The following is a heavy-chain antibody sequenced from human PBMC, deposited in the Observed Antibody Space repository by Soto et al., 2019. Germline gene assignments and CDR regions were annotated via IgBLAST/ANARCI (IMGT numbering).Heavy chain of an antibody. D-gene: IGHD5-12*01. CDR1: GYTFTSYD. CDR2: MNPNSGNT. CDR3: ARSAWLQGGMDV. Sequence: ASVKVSCKXSGYTFTSYDINWVRQATGQGLEWMGWMNPNSGNTGYAQKFQGRVTMTRNTSISTAYMELSSLRSEDTAVYYCARSAWLQGGMDVWGQGTTVTVSS. V-gene: IGHV1-8*01. J-gene: IGHJ6*02.